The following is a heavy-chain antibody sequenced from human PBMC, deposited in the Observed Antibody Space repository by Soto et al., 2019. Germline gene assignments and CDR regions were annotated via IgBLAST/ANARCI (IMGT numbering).Heavy chain of an antibody. D-gene: IGHD3-3*01. J-gene: IGHJ5*02. CDR1: GFKFTSYG. CDR2: VTAYNDNV. Sequence: QVELVQSGGEVKKPGASVKVSCKVSGFKFTSYGINWVRQAPGQGLEWVGWVTAYNDNVKYAEKFQGRVIMTADAAATTAYMDLTSLRADDTAVYYCARYDFWSGYSQDLWGQGTLVTVAS. V-gene: IGHV1-18*01. CDR3: ARYDFWSGYSQDL.